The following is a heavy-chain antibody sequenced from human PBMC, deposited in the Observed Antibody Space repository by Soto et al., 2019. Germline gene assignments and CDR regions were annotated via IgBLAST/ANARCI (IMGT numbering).Heavy chain of an antibody. CDR3: AREDFWSGYYTGWFDP. J-gene: IGHJ5*02. Sequence: ASVKVSCKASGYTFTGYYMHWVRQAPGQGLEWMGWINPNSGGTNYAQKFQGWVTMTRDTSISTAYMELSRLRSDDTAVYYCAREDFWSGYYTGWFDPWGQGTLVTVSS. CDR2: INPNSGGT. V-gene: IGHV1-2*04. D-gene: IGHD3-3*01. CDR1: GYTFTGYY.